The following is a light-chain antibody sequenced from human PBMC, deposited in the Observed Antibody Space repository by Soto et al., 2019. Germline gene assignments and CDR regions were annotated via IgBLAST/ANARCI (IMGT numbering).Light chain of an antibody. CDR2: GAS. CDR1: QSVSSN. Sequence: EIVMTQSPATLSVSPGERATLSCRASQSVSSNVAWYQQKPGQAPRLLVYGASTKASRIPVRFSGSGSGTEFTLTISSLQSEDFVVYYCQQYNDWPQTFGQGTKVEIQ. J-gene: IGKJ1*01. V-gene: IGKV3-15*01. CDR3: QQYNDWPQT.